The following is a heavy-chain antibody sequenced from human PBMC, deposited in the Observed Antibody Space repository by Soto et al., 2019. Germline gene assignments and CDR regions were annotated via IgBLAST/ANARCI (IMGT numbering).Heavy chain of an antibody. D-gene: IGHD2-15*01. CDR3: ARGPPIQYCSGGSCYSRWFDP. CDR1: GGSFSGYY. Sequence: SETLSLTCAVYGGSFSGYYWSWIRQPPGKGLEWMGEINHSGSANYNPSLKSRVTISVDTSKNQFSMKLSSVTAADTAVYYCARGPPIQYCSGGSCYSRWFDPWGQGTLVTVSS. CDR2: INHSGSA. J-gene: IGHJ5*02. V-gene: IGHV4-34*01.